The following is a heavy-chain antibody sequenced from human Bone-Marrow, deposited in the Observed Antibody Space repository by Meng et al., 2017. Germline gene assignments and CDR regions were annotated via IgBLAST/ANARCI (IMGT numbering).Heavy chain of an antibody. J-gene: IGHJ4*02. D-gene: IGHD3-22*01. CDR2: ISGSCGST. Sequence: GGSLRLSCAASGFTFSSYAMSWVRQAPGKGLELVSAISGSCGSTYYADSVKGRFTISRDNSKNTLYLQMNSLRAEDTAVYYCAKVTVYYDSGDGDYWGQGTLVTVSS. V-gene: IGHV3-23*01. CDR3: AKVTVYYDSGDGDY. CDR1: GFTFSSYA.